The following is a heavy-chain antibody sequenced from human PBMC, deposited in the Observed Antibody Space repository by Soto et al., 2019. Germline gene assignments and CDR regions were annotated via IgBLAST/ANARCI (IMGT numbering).Heavy chain of an antibody. J-gene: IGHJ4*02. CDR3: ARGSLYQLLLDY. CDR1: GFTFSSYW. CDR2: IKQDGSEK. D-gene: IGHD2-2*01. V-gene: IGHV3-7*01. Sequence: EVQLVESGGGWVQPGGSLRLSCAASGFTFSSYWMSWVRQAPGKGLEWVANIKQDGSEKDYVDSVKGRFTISRDNAKKSLYLQINSLRAEDTAVYYCARGSLYQLLLDYWGQGTLVTVSS.